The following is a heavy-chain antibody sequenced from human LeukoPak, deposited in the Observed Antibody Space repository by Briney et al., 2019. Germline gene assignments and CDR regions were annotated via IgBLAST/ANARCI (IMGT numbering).Heavy chain of an antibody. J-gene: IGHJ4*02. CDR2: INHSGST. V-gene: IGHV4-34*01. CDR3: ARDSGYSSDDAH. D-gene: IGHD5-12*01. Sequence: SETLSLTCAVYGGSFSGYYWSWIRQPPGKGLEWIGEINHSGSTNYNPSLKSRVTISVDTSKNQFSLKLSSVTAADTAVYYCARDSGYSSDDAHWGQGTLVTVSS. CDR1: GGSFSGYY.